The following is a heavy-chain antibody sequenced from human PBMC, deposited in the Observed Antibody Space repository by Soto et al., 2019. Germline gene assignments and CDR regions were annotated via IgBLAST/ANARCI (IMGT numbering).Heavy chain of an antibody. V-gene: IGHV1-3*01. D-gene: IGHD3-3*01. J-gene: IGHJ5*02. CDR3: ARVRDWFDP. Sequence: ASVKVSCKTSGYTFTTYAMHWVRQAPGQRLEWMGWINAGGGDTKYSQRFQGRVTISRDTSASTVYMELSSLTPEDTAVYYCARVRDWFDPWGQGTLVTVSS. CDR2: INAGGGDT. CDR1: GYTFTTYA.